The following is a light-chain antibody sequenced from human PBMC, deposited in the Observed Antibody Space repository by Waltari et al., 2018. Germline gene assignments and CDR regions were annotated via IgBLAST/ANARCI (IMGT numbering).Light chain of an antibody. V-gene: IGLV3-10*01. CDR2: EDN. Sequence: SYELTQPPSVSVSPGQTARITCSGDALPNKYGYWYQQKSGQAPVLVIYEDNKRRSGIPERFSGSSSVTMVTLTISGAQVEDEGDYYCYSTDRTGKQRVFGGGTKLTVL. CDR1: ALPNKY. CDR3: YSTDRTGKQRV. J-gene: IGLJ2*01.